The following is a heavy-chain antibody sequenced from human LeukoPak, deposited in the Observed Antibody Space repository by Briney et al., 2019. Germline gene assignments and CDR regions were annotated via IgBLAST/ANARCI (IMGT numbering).Heavy chain of an antibody. D-gene: IGHD5-18*01. CDR2: IYHSGST. V-gene: IGHV4-38-2*02. CDR1: GYSISSGYY. Sequence: SETLSLTCTVSGYSISSGYYWGWIRQPPGKGLEWIGSIYHSGSTYYNPSLKSRVTISVDTSKNQFSLKLSSVTAADTAVYYCARASYGYGNNWFDPWGQGTLVTVSS. J-gene: IGHJ5*02. CDR3: ARASYGYGNNWFDP.